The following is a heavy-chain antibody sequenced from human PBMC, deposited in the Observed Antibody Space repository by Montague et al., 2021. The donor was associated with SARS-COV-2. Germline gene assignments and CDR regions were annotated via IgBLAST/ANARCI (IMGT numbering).Heavy chain of an antibody. V-gene: IGHV3-23*01. D-gene: IGHD5-12*01. J-gene: IGHJ4*02. CDR3: AKCLRFSGFDGNYFDS. CDR1: GFYFNDYG. CDR2: VSGDGDST. Sequence: SLRLSCSVSGFYFNDYGMGWVRQAPGKGLDWVSAVSGDGDSTYYADSVKGRFTISRDNSKNTLYLQMNSLRAEDTAVYYCAKCLRFSGFDGNYFDSWGQGTLVTVSS.